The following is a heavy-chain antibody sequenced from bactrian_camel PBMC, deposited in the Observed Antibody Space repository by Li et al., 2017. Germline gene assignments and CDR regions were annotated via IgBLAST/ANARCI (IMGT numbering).Heavy chain of an antibody. CDR2: FDSDGSR. J-gene: IGHJ7*01. CDR1: RDTFSAYC. V-gene: IGHV3S53*01. Sequence: HVQLVESGGGSVQAGGSLRLSCAASRDTFSAYCMGWFRQAPGQEREEVAAFDSDGSRRYAEPVEGRFAISKDNAKNNVYLQMNNLKPEDTGTYYCAAEEMRNGVCFAVTWGYGMDWWGNGTQVTVS. D-gene: IGHD1*01.